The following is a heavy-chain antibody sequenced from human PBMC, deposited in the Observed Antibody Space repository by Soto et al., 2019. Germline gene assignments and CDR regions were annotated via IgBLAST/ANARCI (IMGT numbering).Heavy chain of an antibody. Sequence: LRLSCAASGFTFSSYWMHWVRQAPGKGLLWVSRIDEYGSTINYADSVKGRFTISRDNARNTLYLEMNSLRAEDTALYYCTRDIGGKGAYWGPGTLVTVSS. V-gene: IGHV3-74*01. CDR3: TRDIGGKGAY. CDR1: GFTFSSYW. J-gene: IGHJ4*02. D-gene: IGHD3-10*01. CDR2: IDEYGSTI.